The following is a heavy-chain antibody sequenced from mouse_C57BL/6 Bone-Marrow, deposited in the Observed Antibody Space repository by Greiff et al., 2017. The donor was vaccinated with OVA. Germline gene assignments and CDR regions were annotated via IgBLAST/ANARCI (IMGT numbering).Heavy chain of an antibody. CDR3: ARNDGYQGFAY. V-gene: IGHV1-18*01. Sequence: VQLKQSGPELVKPGASVKIPCKASGYTFTDYNMDWVKQSHGKSLEWIGDINPNNGGTIYNQKFKGKATLTVDKSSSTAYMELRSLTSEDTAVYYCARNDGYQGFAYWGQGTLVTVSA. J-gene: IGHJ3*01. D-gene: IGHD2-3*01. CDR1: GYTFTDYN. CDR2: INPNNGGT.